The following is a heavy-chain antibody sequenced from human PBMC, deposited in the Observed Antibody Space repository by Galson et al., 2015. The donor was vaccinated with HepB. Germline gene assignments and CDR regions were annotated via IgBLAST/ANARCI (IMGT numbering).Heavy chain of an antibody. D-gene: IGHD3-16*01. V-gene: IGHV1-18*01. CDR1: GYNFSSFD. CDR3: ARDREVAVAVGDFYDY. Sequence: SVKVSCKASGYNFSSFDISWVRQAPGQGLEWMGGISTYDTKTKYEQTFRGRLTMSTDPSTSTAYMELKTLRSDDTAVYYSARDREVAVAVGDFYDYWGQGTLVIVSS. J-gene: IGHJ4*02. CDR2: ISTYDTKT.